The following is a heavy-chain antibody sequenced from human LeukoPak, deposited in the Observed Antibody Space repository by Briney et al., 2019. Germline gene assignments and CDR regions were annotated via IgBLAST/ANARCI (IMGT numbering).Heavy chain of an antibody. V-gene: IGHV1-2*02. CDR2: INPNSGGT. CDR1: GYTFTGYY. J-gene: IGHJ4*02. Sequence: ASVKVSCKASGYTFTGYYMHWVRQAPGQGLEWMEWINPNSGGTNYAQKFQGRVTMTRDTSISTAYMELSRLRSDDTAVYYCAREYRRWFGELFPSYWGQGTLVTVSS. CDR3: AREYRRWFGELFPSY. D-gene: IGHD3-10*01.